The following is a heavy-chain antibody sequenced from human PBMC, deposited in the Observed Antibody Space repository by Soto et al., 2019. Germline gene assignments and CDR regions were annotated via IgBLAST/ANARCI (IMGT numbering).Heavy chain of an antibody. CDR1: GGSISSSSYY. V-gene: IGHV4-39*01. CDR3: ARSTYYDFWSGYDDWFDP. CDR2: IYYSGST. J-gene: IGHJ5*02. Sequence: NPSETLSLTCTVSGGSISSSSYYWGWIRQPPGKGLEWIGSIYYSGSTYYNPSLKSRVTISVDTSKNQFSLKLSSVTAADTAVYYCARSTYYDFWSGYDDWFDPWGQGTLVTVSS. D-gene: IGHD3-3*01.